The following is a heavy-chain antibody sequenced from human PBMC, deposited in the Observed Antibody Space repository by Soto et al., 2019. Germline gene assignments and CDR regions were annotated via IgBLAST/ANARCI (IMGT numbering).Heavy chain of an antibody. CDR1: GLTLVECY. D-gene: IGHD6-13*01. CDR2: ISSSSSYT. CDR3: AKDRSSSLYQCLDP. V-gene: IGHV3-11*05. Sequence: LRHSCGAGGLTLVECYRSWILQDLGKGLEWVSYISSSSSYTNYADSVMGRFTISRDNAKNSLYLQMNGLRPDDTVVYYCAKDRSSSLYQCLDPWGHGTLVTVSS. J-gene: IGHJ5*02.